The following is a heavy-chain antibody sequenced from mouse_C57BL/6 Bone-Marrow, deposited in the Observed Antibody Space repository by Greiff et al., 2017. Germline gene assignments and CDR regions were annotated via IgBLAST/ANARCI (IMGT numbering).Heavy chain of an antibody. CDR1: GYTFTSYT. Sequence: QVQLKQSGAELARPGASVKMSCKASGYTFTSYTMYWVKQRPGQGLEWIGYINPSSGYTKYNQKFKDKATMTADKSSSTAYMQLSSLTSEDSAVYYCARWGRSVLYARDYWGQGTSVTVSS. CDR2: INPSSGYT. CDR3: ARWGRSVLYARDY. V-gene: IGHV1-4*01. D-gene: IGHD1-1*01. J-gene: IGHJ4*01.